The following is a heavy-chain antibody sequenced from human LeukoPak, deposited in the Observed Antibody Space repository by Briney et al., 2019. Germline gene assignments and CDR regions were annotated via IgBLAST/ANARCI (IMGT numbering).Heavy chain of an antibody. J-gene: IGHJ4*02. D-gene: IGHD4-23*01. Sequence: KASETLSLTCTVSGGSISSYYWSWIRQPPGKGLEWIGYIYYSDSTNYNPSLKSRVTISVDTSKNQFSLKLSSVTAADTAVYYCARGRSRWYPDYWGQGTLVTVSS. V-gene: IGHV4-59*12. CDR3: ARGRSRWYPDY. CDR1: GGSISSYY. CDR2: IYYSDST.